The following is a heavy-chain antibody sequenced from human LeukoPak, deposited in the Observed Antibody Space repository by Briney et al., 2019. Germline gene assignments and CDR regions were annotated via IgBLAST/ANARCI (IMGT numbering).Heavy chain of an antibody. J-gene: IGHJ3*01. CDR1: GDSISYHNYY. CDR2: VYYTGNT. Sequence: SETLSLTCAVSGDSISYHNYYWDWIRQPPGKGLEWIGTVYYTGNTYYNPSLKSRVAISVDTSKNQFSLQLTSMTAADTAVYYCARLRAMAGHRGGFDFWGRGTMVTVS. CDR3: ARLRAMAGHRGGFDF. D-gene: IGHD6-19*01. V-gene: IGHV4-39*01.